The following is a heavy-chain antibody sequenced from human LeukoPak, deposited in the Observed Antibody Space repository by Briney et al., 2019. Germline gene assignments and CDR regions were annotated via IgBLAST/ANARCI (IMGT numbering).Heavy chain of an antibody. J-gene: IGHJ4*02. Sequence: PEGSLRLSCAASGFTFSSYWMSWVRQAPGKGLEWVANIKQDGSEKYYVDSVKGRFTISRDNAKNSLYLQMNSLRAEDTAVYYCARGGAYYYDSSGLFDYWGQGTLVTVSS. CDR2: IKQDGSEK. CDR1: GFTFSSYW. CDR3: ARGGAYYYDSSGLFDY. D-gene: IGHD3-22*01. V-gene: IGHV3-7*01.